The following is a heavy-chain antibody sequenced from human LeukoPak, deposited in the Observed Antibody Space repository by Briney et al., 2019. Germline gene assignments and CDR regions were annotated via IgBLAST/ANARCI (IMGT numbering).Heavy chain of an antibody. V-gene: IGHV3-21*04. Sequence: GSLRLSCAASGFTFSSYSMNWVRQAPGKGLEWVSFISTSSSYIYSADSVKGRFTISRDNAKNSLYLQMNSLRAEDTAVYYCARESDGSGLDMDVWGKGTTVTISS. J-gene: IGHJ6*03. CDR3: ARESDGSGLDMDV. CDR2: ISTSSSYI. CDR1: GFTFSSYS. D-gene: IGHD3-10*01.